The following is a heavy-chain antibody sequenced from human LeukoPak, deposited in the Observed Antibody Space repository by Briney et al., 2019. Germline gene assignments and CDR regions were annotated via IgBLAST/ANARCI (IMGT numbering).Heavy chain of an antibody. CDR1: GDSISSTNYY. CDR2: IYYSGST. J-gene: IGHJ4*02. CDR3: ARAPGTMIVVDY. V-gene: IGHV4-39*01. D-gene: IGHD3-22*01. Sequence: SETLSLTCTVSGDSISSTNYYWGWIRQPPGKGLEWIGSIYYSGSTYYNPSLESRVTISVDTSKNQFSLKLSSVTAADTAVYYCARAPGTMIVVDYWGQGTLVTVSS.